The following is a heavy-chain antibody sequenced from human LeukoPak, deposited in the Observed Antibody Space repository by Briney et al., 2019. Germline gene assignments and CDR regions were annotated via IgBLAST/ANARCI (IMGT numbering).Heavy chain of an antibody. CDR1: GFTFSSHW. V-gene: IGHV3-74*01. CDR3: AGGFQSSGYGFDI. J-gene: IGHJ3*02. CDR2: INSDGSSI. D-gene: IGHD6-19*01. Sequence: GGSLRLSCAASGFTFSSHWMHWVRQAPGKGLVWVSRINSDGSSISYADSVKGRFTISRDNAKNTLYLQMNSLRAGDTAVYYCAGGFQSSGYGFDIWGQGTMVTVSS.